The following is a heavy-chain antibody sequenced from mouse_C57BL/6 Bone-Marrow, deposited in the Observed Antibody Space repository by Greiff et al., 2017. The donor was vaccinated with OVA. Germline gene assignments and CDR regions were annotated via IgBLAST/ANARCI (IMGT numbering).Heavy chain of an antibody. J-gene: IGHJ4*01. CDR3: ARPDRGYAMDY. V-gene: IGHV5-9*01. CDR1: GFTFSSYT. Sequence: EVMLVESGGGLVKPGGSLKLSCAASGFTFSSYTMSWVRQTPEKRLEWVATLSGGGGNTYYPDSVKGRFTISRDNAKNTLYLQMSSLRSEDTALYYCARPDRGYAMDYWGQGTSVTVSS. CDR2: LSGGGGNT.